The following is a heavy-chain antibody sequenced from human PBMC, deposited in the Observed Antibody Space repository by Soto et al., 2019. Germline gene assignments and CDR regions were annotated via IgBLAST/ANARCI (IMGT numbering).Heavy chain of an antibody. Sequence: GGSLRLSCAASGFTFSSYGMHWVRQAPGKGLEWVAGISYDGSNKYYADSVKGRFTISRDNSKNTLYLQMNSQRPEDTAVYYCAGVHKQQPTNYFDYWGQGTLVTVSS. CDR2: ISYDGSNK. CDR1: GFTFSSYG. J-gene: IGHJ4*02. V-gene: IGHV3-30*03. CDR3: AGVHKQQPTNYFDY. D-gene: IGHD6-13*01.